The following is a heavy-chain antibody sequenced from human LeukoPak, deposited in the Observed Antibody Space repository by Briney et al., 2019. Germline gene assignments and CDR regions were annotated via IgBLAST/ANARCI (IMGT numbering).Heavy chain of an antibody. Sequence: SETLSLTCTVSGGSISSYYWSRIRQPPGKGLEWIGYIYYSGNTNYNPSLKSRVTISVDTSKNQFSLGLRSVTAADTAVYYCARLDSGDYFFDYWGQGTLVTVSS. J-gene: IGHJ4*02. D-gene: IGHD4-17*01. CDR1: GGSISSYY. CDR3: ARLDSGDYFFDY. V-gene: IGHV4-59*08. CDR2: IYYSGNT.